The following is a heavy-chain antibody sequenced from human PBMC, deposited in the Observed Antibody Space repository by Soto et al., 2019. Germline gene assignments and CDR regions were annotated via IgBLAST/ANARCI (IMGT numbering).Heavy chain of an antibody. V-gene: IGHV4-39*07. CDR1: GGSISSSSYY. Sequence: QLQLQESGPGLVKPSETLSLTCTVSGGSISSSSYYWGWIRQPPGKGLEWIGSIYYSGSTNYNPSLKSRVTISVDTSKNQFSLKLSSVTAADTAVYYCARQYYYDSSGYYAIDYWGQGTLVTVSS. D-gene: IGHD3-22*01. CDR3: ARQYYYDSSGYYAIDY. CDR2: IYYSGST. J-gene: IGHJ4*02.